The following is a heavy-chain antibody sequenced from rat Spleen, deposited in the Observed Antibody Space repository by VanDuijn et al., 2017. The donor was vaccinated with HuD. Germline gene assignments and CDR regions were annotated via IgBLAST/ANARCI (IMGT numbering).Heavy chain of an antibody. CDR3: ARHLDDYFDY. J-gene: IGHJ2*01. V-gene: IGHV5S13*01. Sequence: EVQLEESGGGLVQPGRSLKLSCVASGFTFSSFPMAWVRQAPTKGLEWVATISSNGGDTYYRDSVKGRFTISRDNAKNTLYLQMDSLRSEDTATYYCARHLDDYFDYWGQGVMVTVSS. CDR1: GFTFSSFP. D-gene: IGHD4-6*01. CDR2: ISSNGGDT.